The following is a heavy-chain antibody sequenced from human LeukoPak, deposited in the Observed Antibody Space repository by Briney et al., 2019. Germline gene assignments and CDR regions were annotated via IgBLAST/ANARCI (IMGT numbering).Heavy chain of an antibody. CDR2: SGSS. Sequence: SETLSLTCTVSGGSISSHYWSWIRQPPGKGLEWIGSSGSSNYNPSLKSRVTISLDTSKNHFSLKLNSVTAADTAVYYCARALGYDILTCHFDNWGQGTLVTVSS. CDR1: GGSISSHY. J-gene: IGHJ4*02. D-gene: IGHD3-9*01. V-gene: IGHV4-59*11. CDR3: ARALGYDILTCHFDN.